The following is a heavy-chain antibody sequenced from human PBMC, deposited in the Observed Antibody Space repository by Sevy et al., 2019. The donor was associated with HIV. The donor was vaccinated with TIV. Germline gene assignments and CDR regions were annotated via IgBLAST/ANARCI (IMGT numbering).Heavy chain of an antibody. CDR2: IKGDGSDK. CDR1: GFTFSVYW. Sequence: VGSLRLSCAASGFTFSVYWMNWVRQAPGKELEWVANIKGDGSDKHYVDSVEGRFTISRDNGKNLLYLQMNSLRVEDTAVYYCAHETSGRFDSWGQGTLVTVSS. CDR3: AHETSGRFDS. V-gene: IGHV3-7*01. D-gene: IGHD1-26*01. J-gene: IGHJ4*02.